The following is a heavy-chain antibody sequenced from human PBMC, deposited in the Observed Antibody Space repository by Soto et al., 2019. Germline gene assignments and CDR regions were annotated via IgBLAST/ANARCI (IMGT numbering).Heavy chain of an antibody. J-gene: IGHJ4*02. CDR1: GGSISSGDYY. CDR2: IYYSGST. Sequence: SETLSLTCTVSGGSISSGDYYWSWIRQPPGKGLEWIGYIYYSGSTYYNPSLKSRVTISVDTSKNQFSLKLSSVTAADTAVYYCARVSSGWYYFDYWGQGTLVTVSS. CDR3: ARVSSGWYYFDY. D-gene: IGHD6-19*01. V-gene: IGHV4-30-4*01.